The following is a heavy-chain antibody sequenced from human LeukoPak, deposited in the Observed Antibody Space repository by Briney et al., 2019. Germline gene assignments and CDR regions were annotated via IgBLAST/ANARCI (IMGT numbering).Heavy chain of an antibody. J-gene: IGHJ4*02. D-gene: IGHD5-12*01. V-gene: IGHV4-34*01. CDR3: ARMGGYGRWLRPGAVGY. Sequence: KPSENLSLTCAVYGGAFSGFYWSWLRQPPGKGLGWFGEINHSGSTNYKPSLKSRVTISVDTSKNQFSLKLSSVTAADTAVYYCARMGGYGRWLRPGAVGYWGQGTLVTVSS. CDR1: GGAFSGFY. CDR2: INHSGST.